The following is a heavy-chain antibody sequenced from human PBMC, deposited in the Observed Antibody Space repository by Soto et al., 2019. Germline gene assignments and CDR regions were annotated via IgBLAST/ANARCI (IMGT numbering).Heavy chain of an antibody. CDR3: AGIQLWLFSWFDP. Sequence: PSETLSLTCTVSGGSISSYYWSWIRQPPGKGLEWIGYIYYSGSTNYNPSLKSRVTISVDTSKNQFSLKLSSVTAADTAVYYCAGIQLWLFSWFDPWGQGTLVTVSS. J-gene: IGHJ5*02. CDR1: GGSISSYY. CDR2: IYYSGST. V-gene: IGHV4-59*08. D-gene: IGHD5-18*01.